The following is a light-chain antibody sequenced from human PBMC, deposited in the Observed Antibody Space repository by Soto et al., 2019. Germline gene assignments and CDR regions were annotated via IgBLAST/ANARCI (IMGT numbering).Light chain of an antibody. J-gene: IGKJ4*01. V-gene: IGKV3-20*01. Sequence: EIVLTQSPGTLSLSPGERATLSCRASQSVSSNYLAWYQQKPGQAPRLLIYGASSRATGIPDRFSGSGSGTDFTLTISRLEPEEFSVYHWQKYGSSPLTFGGGTKVEIK. CDR2: GAS. CDR1: QSVSSNY. CDR3: QKYGSSPLT.